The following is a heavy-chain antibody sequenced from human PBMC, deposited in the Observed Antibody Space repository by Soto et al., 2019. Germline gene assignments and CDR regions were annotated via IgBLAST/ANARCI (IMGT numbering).Heavy chain of an antibody. V-gene: IGHV3-23*01. CDR2: LSGTGIST. CDR3: ATTYDSSGCDY. D-gene: IGHD3-22*01. CDR1: RITFSGHA. Sequence: GRTMRLSFAASRITFSGHAVNWVRQAQGKGLEWVSALSGTGISTYYADTVKGRFTISRDNSRNTLHLQMSSLRAEDTAVYYCATTYDSSGCDYWGQGTLVNVS. J-gene: IGHJ4*02.